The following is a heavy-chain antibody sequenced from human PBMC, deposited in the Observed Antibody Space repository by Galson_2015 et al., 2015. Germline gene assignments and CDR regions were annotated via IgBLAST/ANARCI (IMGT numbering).Heavy chain of an antibody. CDR2: ISGSGGST. Sequence: SLRLSCAASGFTFSSYAMSWVRQAPGKGLEWVSAISGSGGSTYYADSVKGRFTISRDNSKNTLYLQMNSLRAEDTAVYYRAKPLPPDFGVVIYYFDYWGQGTLVTVSS. V-gene: IGHV3-23*01. J-gene: IGHJ4*02. D-gene: IGHD3-3*01. CDR1: GFTFSSYA. CDR3: AKPLPPDFGVVIYYFDY.